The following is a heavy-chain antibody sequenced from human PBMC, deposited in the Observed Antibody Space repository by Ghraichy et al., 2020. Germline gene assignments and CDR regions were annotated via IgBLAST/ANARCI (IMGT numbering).Heavy chain of an antibody. CDR1: GLTFSNYV. Sequence: GGSLRLSCAVSGLTFSNYVMSWVRQAPGRGLQWVANTRQDGSEEYYVDSVKGRFTISRDNAKNSLYRQMSSLRAEDTAVYYCVRWNYAFDVWGRGTVVTVSS. J-gene: IGHJ3*01. D-gene: IGHD1-7*01. V-gene: IGHV3-7*01. CDR2: TRQDGSEE. CDR3: VRWNYAFDV.